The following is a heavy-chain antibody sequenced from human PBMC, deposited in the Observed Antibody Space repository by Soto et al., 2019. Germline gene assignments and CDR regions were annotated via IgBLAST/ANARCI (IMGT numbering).Heavy chain of an antibody. CDR3: ARDPGRLEGIPYYDFWSGYYSNYYYYGMDV. Sequence: ASVKVSCKASGYTFTSYAMNWVRQAPGQGLEWMGWINTNTGNPTYAQGFTGRFVFSLDTSVSTAYLQICSLKAEDTAVYYCARDPGRLEGIPYYDFWSGYYSNYYYYGMDVWGQGTTVTVSS. CDR1: GYTFTSYA. D-gene: IGHD3-3*01. CDR2: INTNTGNP. J-gene: IGHJ6*02. V-gene: IGHV7-4-1*01.